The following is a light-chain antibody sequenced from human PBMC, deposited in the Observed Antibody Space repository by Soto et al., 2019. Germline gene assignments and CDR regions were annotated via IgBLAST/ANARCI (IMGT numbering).Light chain of an antibody. CDR2: DTF. Sequence: DIQMNQSPSTLSGSVGDRATITCRASQTISSWLAWYQQKPGKAPKLXXFDTFSLESGVPSRFSGSRSGTELTLTISSLQPDDYANYYCQQYNSYSTLTFGGGTKVDIK. V-gene: IGKV1-5*01. CDR3: QQYNSYSTLT. CDR1: QTISSW. J-gene: IGKJ4*01.